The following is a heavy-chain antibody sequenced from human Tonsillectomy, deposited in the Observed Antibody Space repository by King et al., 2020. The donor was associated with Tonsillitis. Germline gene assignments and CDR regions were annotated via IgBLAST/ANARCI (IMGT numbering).Heavy chain of an antibody. CDR1: GFTFSSYS. D-gene: IGHD2-2*01. CDR2: ISSSSNYI. Sequence: QLVQSGGGMVKPGGSLRLSCAASGFTFSSYSMNWVRQAPGKGLEWVSSISSSSNYINYADSVRGRFTISRDNAKNSLYLQMNTLRAEDTAVYYCARDLYCSSTSCYAENGMDVWGQGTTVTVSS. V-gene: IGHV3-21*01. J-gene: IGHJ6*02. CDR3: ARDLYCSSTSCYAENGMDV.